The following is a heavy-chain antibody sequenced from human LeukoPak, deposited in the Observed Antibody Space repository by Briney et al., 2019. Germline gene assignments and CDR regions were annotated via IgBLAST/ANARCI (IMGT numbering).Heavy chain of an antibody. D-gene: IGHD6-13*01. J-gene: IGHJ5*02. CDR2: IYPGDSRV. V-gene: IGHV5-51*01. CDR3: ACRDLSSTWSYP. Sequence: GESLKISCKGVGYSFTNYWIGWVRQLPGKGMEWMGVIYPGDSRVRYNPSFQGQVTISVDKSVSTAYLQWISLKASDTAMYYCACRDLSSTWSYPWGQGTLVTVSS. CDR1: GYSFTNYW.